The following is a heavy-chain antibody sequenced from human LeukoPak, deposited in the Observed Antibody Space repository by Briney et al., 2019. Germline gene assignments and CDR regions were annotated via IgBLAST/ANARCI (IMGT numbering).Heavy chain of an antibody. V-gene: IGHV1-69*04. Sequence: SVKVSCKASGGTFSSYAISWVRQAPGQGLEWMGRIIPILGIANYAQKFQGRVTITADKSTSTAYMELSSLRSEDTAVYYCARAHPGYSSGWYDYWGQGTLVTVSS. CDR1: GGTFSSYA. CDR3: ARAHPGYSSGWYDY. D-gene: IGHD6-19*01. J-gene: IGHJ4*02. CDR2: IIPILGIA.